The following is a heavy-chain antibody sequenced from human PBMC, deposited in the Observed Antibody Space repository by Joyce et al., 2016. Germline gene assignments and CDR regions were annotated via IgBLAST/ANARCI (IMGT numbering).Heavy chain of an antibody. D-gene: IGHD2-2*01. J-gene: IGHJ4*02. CDR2: IKRDGSES. CDR1: EFTFNGYW. CDR3: ARANGVPAALRFEF. V-gene: IGHV3-7*05. Sequence: EVQLVESGGGLVQSGGSLRLSCEASEFTFNGYWMSWVCQAPGKGLECVATIKRDGSESYYVDSVKGRFTSSRDNAKNSLYLQMNSLRAEDAAMYYCARANGVPAALRFEFWGRGTQVTVSS.